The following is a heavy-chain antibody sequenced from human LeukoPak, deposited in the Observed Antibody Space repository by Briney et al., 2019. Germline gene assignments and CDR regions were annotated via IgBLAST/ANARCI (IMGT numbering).Heavy chain of an antibody. CDR3: ARVPAAARRPIDY. Sequence: ASVKVSCKASGYTFTIYDINWVRQATGQGLEWMGWMNPNSGNTVYAQKFQGRVTMTRNTSISTAYMELSSLRSEDTAVYYCARVPAAARRPIDYWGQGTLVTVSS. D-gene: IGHD6-13*01. CDR1: GYTFTIYD. J-gene: IGHJ4*02. CDR2: MNPNSGNT. V-gene: IGHV1-8*01.